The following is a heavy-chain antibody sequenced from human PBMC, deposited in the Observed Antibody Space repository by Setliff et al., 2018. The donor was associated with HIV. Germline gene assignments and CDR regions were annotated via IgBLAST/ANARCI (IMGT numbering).Heavy chain of an antibody. CDR3: ARDTGHYMFDY. J-gene: IGHJ4*02. D-gene: IGHD2-8*02. CDR2: VSHSAGT. CDR1: GGSISDFY. Sequence: SETLSLTCNVSGGSISDFYWSWIRQSPGKGLEWIGYVSHSAGTHYNPSLKTRVTISLDSSKKQLSLKMNPVTTADTATYYCARDTGHYMFDYWGLGTLVTVSS. V-gene: IGHV4-59*12.